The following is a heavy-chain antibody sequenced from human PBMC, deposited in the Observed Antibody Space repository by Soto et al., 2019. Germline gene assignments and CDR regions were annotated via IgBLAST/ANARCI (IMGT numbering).Heavy chain of an antibody. Sequence: QVQLQESGPGLVKPSGTLSLTCAVSGGSINSPNWWNWVRQPPGKGLEWIGEIHHSGSSNYNPSHKRRLSLSVDKSKNELSLKLNSVTAADTAVYYCGRAYSSGSPIDSWGQGTLVTVSS. CDR3: GRAYSSGSPIDS. D-gene: IGHD6-19*01. V-gene: IGHV4-4*02. J-gene: IGHJ4*02. CDR2: IHHSGSS. CDR1: GGSINSPNW.